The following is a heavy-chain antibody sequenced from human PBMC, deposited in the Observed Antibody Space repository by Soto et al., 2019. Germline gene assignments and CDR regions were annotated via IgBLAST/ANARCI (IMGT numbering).Heavy chain of an antibody. CDR2: ISAYNGNT. CDR1: GYTFTSYC. J-gene: IGHJ6*02. CDR3: ARDSLVVLGPIYYYSGMDV. D-gene: IGHD2-2*01. V-gene: IGHV1-18*01. Sequence: ASVKVSCKASGYTFTSYCISWVRQAPGQGLEWMGWISAYNGNTNYAQKLQGRVTMTTDTSTSTAYMELRSLRSDDTAVYYCARDSLVVLGPIYYYSGMDVWGQGTTVTVS.